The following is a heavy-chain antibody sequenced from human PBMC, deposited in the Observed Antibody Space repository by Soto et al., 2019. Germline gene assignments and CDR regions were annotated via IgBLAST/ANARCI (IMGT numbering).Heavy chain of an antibody. J-gene: IGHJ4*02. CDR3: ARDLHLYSSSWYVDY. V-gene: IGHV3-30-3*01. CDR2: ISYDGSNK. Sequence: XGSLRLSCAASGLTFSSYSMHWVRQAPGKGLEWVAVISYDGSNKYYADSVKGRFTISRDNSKNTLYLQMNSLRAEDTAVYYCARDLHLYSSSWYVDYWGQ. D-gene: IGHD6-13*01. CDR1: GLTFSSYS.